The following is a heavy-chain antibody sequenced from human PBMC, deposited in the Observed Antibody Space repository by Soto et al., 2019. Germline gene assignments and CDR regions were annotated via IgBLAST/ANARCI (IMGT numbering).Heavy chain of an antibody. J-gene: IGHJ6*02. CDR2: MNPNSGNT. V-gene: IGHV1-8*01. Sequence: ASVKVSCKASGYTFTSYDINWVRQATGQGLEWMGWMNPNSGNTGYAQKFQGRVTMTRNTSISTAYMELSSLRSEDTAVYYCAVVVVPAAIRGYHYGMDVWGQGTTVTVSS. D-gene: IGHD2-2*02. CDR1: GYTFTSYD. CDR3: AVVVVPAAIRGYHYGMDV.